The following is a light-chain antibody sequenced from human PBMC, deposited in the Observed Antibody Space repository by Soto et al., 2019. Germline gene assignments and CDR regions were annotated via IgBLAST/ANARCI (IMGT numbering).Light chain of an antibody. J-gene: IGLJ1*01. Sequence: QSVLTQPASVSGSPGQSITISCTGTSSDVGGYKYVSWYQQHPDKAPKLVIFEGHKRPSDISDRFSGSKSAYTASLTISGLQPDDEADYYCCSYAGADSAPYVLGTGTKLTVL. CDR1: SSDVGGYKY. CDR2: EGH. CDR3: CSYAGADSAPYV. V-gene: IGLV2-23*01.